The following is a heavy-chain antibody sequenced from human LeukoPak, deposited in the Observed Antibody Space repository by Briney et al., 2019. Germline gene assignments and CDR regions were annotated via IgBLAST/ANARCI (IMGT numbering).Heavy chain of an antibody. D-gene: IGHD3-10*01. CDR1: GGSISSGGYY. V-gene: IGHV4-31*03. J-gene: IGHJ4*02. CDR3: ARVHCYGSGTFDY. CDR2: IYYSGST. Sequence: SETLSLTCTVSGGSISSGGYYWSWIRQHPGKGLEWIGYIYYSGSTYYNPSLKSRVTISVDTSKNQFSLKLSSVTAADTAVYYCARVHCYGSGTFDYWGQGTLVTVSS.